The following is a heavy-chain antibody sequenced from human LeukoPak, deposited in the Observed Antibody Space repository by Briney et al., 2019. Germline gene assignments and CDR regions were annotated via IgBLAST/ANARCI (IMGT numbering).Heavy chain of an antibody. D-gene: IGHD2-15*01. CDR3: AKGGYCSGGICFPFDY. CDR2: IYYSGST. Sequence: SETLSLTCTVSGGSISSYYWSWIRQPPGKGLEWIGYIYYSGSTNYNPSLKSRVTISVDTSKNQFSLKLSSVTAADTAVYYCAKGGYCSGGICFPFDYWGQGTLVTVSS. CDR1: GGSISSYY. J-gene: IGHJ4*02. V-gene: IGHV4-59*01.